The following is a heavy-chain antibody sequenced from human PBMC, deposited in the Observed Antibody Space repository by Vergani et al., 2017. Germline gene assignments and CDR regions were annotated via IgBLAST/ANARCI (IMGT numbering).Heavy chain of an antibody. Sequence: QVQLVESGGGVVQPGRSLRLSCAASGFTFSSYGMHWVRQAPGKGLEWVAVIWYDGSNKYYADSVKGRFTISRDNSKNTLYLQMNSLGAEDTAVYYCARDIHSITIFGGLGMDVWGQGTTVTVSS. D-gene: IGHD3-3*01. V-gene: IGHV3-33*01. CDR2: IWYDGSNK. CDR3: ARDIHSITIFGGLGMDV. J-gene: IGHJ6*02. CDR1: GFTFSSYG.